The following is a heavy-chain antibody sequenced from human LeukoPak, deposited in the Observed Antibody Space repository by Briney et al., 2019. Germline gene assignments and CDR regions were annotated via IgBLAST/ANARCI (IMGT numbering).Heavy chain of an antibody. V-gene: IGHV4-30-2*01. J-gene: IGHJ6*02. CDR1: GGSISSGGYY. CDR2: IYHSGST. Sequence: SETLCLTCTVSGGSISSGGYYWSWIRQPPGKGLEWIGYIYHSGSTYYNPSLKSRLTISVDTSRNQFSLRLSSVTAADTAVYYCARHQHAGREHYYGIDVWGQGTTVSVSS. D-gene: IGHD1-26*01. CDR3: ARHQHAGREHYYGIDV.